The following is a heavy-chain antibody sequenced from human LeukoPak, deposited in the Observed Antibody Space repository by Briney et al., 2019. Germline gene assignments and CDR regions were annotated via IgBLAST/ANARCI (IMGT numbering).Heavy chain of an antibody. V-gene: IGHV4-34*01. CDR1: GGSFSGYY. Sequence: SETLSLTCAVYGGSFSGYYWSWIRQPPGKGLEWIGELNHSGSTNYNPSLKGRVTISVGTSKNQFSLKLSSVTAADTAVYYCARGIVGAGAYYYYYMDVWGKGTTVTVSS. CDR2: LNHSGST. J-gene: IGHJ6*03. CDR3: ARGIVGAGAYYYYYMDV. D-gene: IGHD1-26*01.